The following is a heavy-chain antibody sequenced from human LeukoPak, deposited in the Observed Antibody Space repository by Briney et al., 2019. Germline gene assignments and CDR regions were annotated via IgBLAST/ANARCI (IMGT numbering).Heavy chain of an antibody. CDR2: IYYSGST. Sequence: PSETLSLTCTVSGGSISSSSYYWGWIRQPPGKGLEWIGSIYYSGSTNYNPSLKSRVTISVDTSKNQFSLKLSSVTAADTALYYCARDLSRWLQKGAPFDYWGQGTLVTVSS. CDR1: GGSISSSSYY. J-gene: IGHJ4*02. D-gene: IGHD5-24*01. CDR3: ARDLSRWLQKGAPFDY. V-gene: IGHV4-39*07.